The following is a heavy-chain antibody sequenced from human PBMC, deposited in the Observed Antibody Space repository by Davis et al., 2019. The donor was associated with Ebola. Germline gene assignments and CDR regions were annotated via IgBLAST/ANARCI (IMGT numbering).Heavy chain of an antibody. CDR2: ISVRSIT. D-gene: IGHD4-17*01. V-gene: IGHV3-23*01. J-gene: IGHJ5*02. CDR1: GFIFSSYA. Sequence: PGGSLRLSCAASGFIFSSYAMSWVRQAPGKGLEWVSSISVRSITYHADSVKGRFTISRGNSKNTLYLQMNSLRAEDTAVYYCAKVHPLTTVTTGWFDPWGQGTLVTVSS. CDR3: AKVHPLTTVTTGWFDP.